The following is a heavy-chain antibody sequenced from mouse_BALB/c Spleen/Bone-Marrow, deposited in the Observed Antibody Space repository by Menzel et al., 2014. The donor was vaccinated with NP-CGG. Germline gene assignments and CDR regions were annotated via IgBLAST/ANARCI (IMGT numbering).Heavy chain of an antibody. CDR1: GYAFSSSW. J-gene: IGHJ2*01. D-gene: IGHD2-4*01. CDR2: IYPGDGDT. Sequence: QVQLQQSGPELVKPGASVKISCKASGYAFSSSWMNWVKQRPGQGLEWIGRIYPGDGDTNYNGKFKGKATLTADKSSSTAYMQLSSLTSVDSAVYFCARMGRLRRGDYWGQGITLTVSS. CDR3: ARMGRLRRGDY. V-gene: IGHV1-82*01.